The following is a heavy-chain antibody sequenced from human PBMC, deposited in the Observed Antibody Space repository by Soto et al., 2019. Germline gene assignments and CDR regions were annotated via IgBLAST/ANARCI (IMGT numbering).Heavy chain of an antibody. J-gene: IGHJ4*02. CDR2: ISGSGGST. V-gene: IGHV3-23*01. CDR1: GFTFSSYA. CDR3: AKDRGVAVAGPTLFDD. D-gene: IGHD6-19*01. Sequence: GGSLRLSCAASGFTFSSYAMSWVRQAPGKGLEWVSAISGSGGSTYYADSVKGRFTISRDNSKNTLYLQMNSLRAEDTAVYYCAKDRGVAVAGPTLFDDWGQGVLVTVS.